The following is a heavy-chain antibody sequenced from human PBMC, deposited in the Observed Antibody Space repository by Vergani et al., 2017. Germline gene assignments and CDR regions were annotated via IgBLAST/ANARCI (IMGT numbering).Heavy chain of an antibody. V-gene: IGHV3-30-3*01. Sequence: QVQLVESGGGVVQPGRSLRLSCAASGFTFSSYAMHWVRQVPGKGLEWVAVISYDGSNKYYADSVKGRFTISRDNSKNTLYLQMNSLRAEDTAVYYCASTGLTGDFSLFDYWGQGTLVTVSS. CDR1: GFTFSSYA. CDR3: ASTGLTGDFSLFDY. D-gene: IGHD7-27*01. CDR2: ISYDGSNK. J-gene: IGHJ4*02.